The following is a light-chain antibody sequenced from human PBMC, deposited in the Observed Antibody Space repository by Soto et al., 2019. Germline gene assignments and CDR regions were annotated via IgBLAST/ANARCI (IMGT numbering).Light chain of an antibody. CDR3: KRANGYWA. CDR2: DAS. Sequence: DIQMTQSPSTLSASVGDRVTITCRASQSISSWLAWYQQKPGKAPKLLIYDASSLERGVPLRFSGSVSGTGFTLTISRLELDEFETYYSKRANGYWALGQGTKVDIK. V-gene: IGKV1-5*01. CDR1: QSISSW. J-gene: IGKJ1*01.